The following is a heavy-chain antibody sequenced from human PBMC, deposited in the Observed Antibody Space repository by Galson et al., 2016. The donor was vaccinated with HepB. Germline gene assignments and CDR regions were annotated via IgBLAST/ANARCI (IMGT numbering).Heavy chain of an antibody. Sequence: SLRLSFAVSGFTFSHYAMHWVRQAPGKGLECVALISNDGSDKFYADSVKGRFTISRDNSKNTLDLQMNSLRTEDTALYYCAKDREWLRSTSDGIDVWGQGTMVTVSS. CDR3: AKDREWLRSTSDGIDV. J-gene: IGHJ3*01. CDR1: GFTFSHYA. CDR2: ISNDGSDK. V-gene: IGHV3-30*18. D-gene: IGHD3-3*01.